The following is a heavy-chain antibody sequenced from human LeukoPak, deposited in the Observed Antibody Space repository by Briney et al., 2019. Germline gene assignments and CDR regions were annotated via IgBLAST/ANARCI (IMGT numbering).Heavy chain of an antibody. V-gene: IGHV3-53*01. J-gene: IGHJ3*02. CDR2: IYSGASA. Sequence: GGSLRLSCEASGFTVSSKYMAWVRQAPGKGLEWVSVIYSGASAYYADSVKGRFTISRGNSKNTVSLQMNNLRAEDTALYYCAKDPNGDWVGGFDMWGQGTMVTFSS. CDR3: AKDPNGDWVGGFDM. CDR1: GFTVSSKY. D-gene: IGHD2-21*01.